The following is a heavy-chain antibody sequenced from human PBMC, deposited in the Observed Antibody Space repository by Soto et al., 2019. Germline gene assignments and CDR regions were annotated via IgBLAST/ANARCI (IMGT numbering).Heavy chain of an antibody. D-gene: IGHD3-22*01. CDR3: VREQLYYNDVFGRPLNGFDM. CDR1: GFTFNLFT. CDR2: VSHVDDNK. Sequence: GGSLRLSCAASGFTFNLFTFHWVRQAPGRGLEWVAVVSHVDDNKYYADSVRGRFTISRDNSKKMLYLQMNSLRADDTALYYCVREQLYYNDVFGRPLNGFDMWGPGTMVTVSS. J-gene: IGHJ3*02. V-gene: IGHV3-30-3*01.